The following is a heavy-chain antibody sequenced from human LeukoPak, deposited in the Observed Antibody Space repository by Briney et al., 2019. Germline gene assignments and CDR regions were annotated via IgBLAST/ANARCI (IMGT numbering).Heavy chain of an antibody. CDR2: INPSGTTT. D-gene: IGHD1-26*01. V-gene: IGHV1-46*01. J-gene: IGHJ5*02. CDR3: ARDNSVGDYAWWFDP. CDR1: GYTFTTHY. Sequence: ASVKVSCKASGYTFTTHYMHWVRQAPGQGLEWMGLINPSGTTTNYAQKFRGRVTMTGDLSTSTDYMELSSLRSDDTAVYFCARDNSVGDYAWWFDPWGQGTLVTVSS.